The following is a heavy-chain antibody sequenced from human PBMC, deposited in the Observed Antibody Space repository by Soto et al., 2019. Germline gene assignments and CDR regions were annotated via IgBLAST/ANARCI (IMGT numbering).Heavy chain of an antibody. D-gene: IGHD6-25*01. V-gene: IGHV4-31*01. CDR2: IYYSGST. CDR3: ESEQRWSNQDYGMDV. CDR1: GDSISSNGYY. Sequence: QVHLQESGPGLVKPSQTLSLTCTVSGDSISSNGYYWSWIRQPPGKGLEWIGYIYYSGSTYYNPSLKNPGTIYLGTYKKQFAMKLSAVTAADTAVYYGESEQRWSNQDYGMDVWGQGTTATVS. J-gene: IGHJ6*02.